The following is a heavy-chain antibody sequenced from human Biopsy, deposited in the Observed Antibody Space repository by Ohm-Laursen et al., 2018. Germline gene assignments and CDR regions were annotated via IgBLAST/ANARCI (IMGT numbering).Heavy chain of an antibody. J-gene: IGHJ3*02. D-gene: IGHD1-26*01. CDR1: GDSIRNYY. Sequence: SETLSLTCTVPGDSIRNYYWSWIRQAAGKGLEWIGRIYPGGGTIYNPSLKSRVTMSVDTSKNHFSLNLNSVTAADTAVYYCAGIVLGPTNDAFGIWGQGTMVTVSS. V-gene: IGHV4-4*07. CDR2: IYPGGGT. CDR3: AGIVLGPTNDAFGI.